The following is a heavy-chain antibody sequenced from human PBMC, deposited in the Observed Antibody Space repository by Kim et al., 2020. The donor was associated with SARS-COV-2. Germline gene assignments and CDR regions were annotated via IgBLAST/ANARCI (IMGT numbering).Heavy chain of an antibody. J-gene: IGHJ5*02. D-gene: IGHD3-10*01. Sequence: GGSLRLSCAASGFTFSSYAMHWVRQAPGKGLEWVAVISYDGSNKYYADSVKGRFTISRDNSKNTLYLQMNSLRAEDTAVYYCARDLIAVSPTMVRGVIWGRWFDTWGQGTLVTVSS. CDR2: ISYDGSNK. CDR3: ARDLIAVSPTMVRGVIWGRWFDT. CDR1: GFTFSSYA. V-gene: IGHV3-30-3*01.